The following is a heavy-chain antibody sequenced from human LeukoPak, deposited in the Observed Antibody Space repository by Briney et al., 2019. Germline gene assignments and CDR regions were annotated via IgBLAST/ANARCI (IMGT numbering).Heavy chain of an antibody. CDR2: IYYTGST. CDR3: ARQGYYGSGSYTRFDY. V-gene: IGHV4-59*08. J-gene: IGHJ4*02. Sequence: PSETLSLTCTVSGGSISSYYWSWIRQPPGKGLEWIGSIYYTGSTNYNPSLESRVTISVDTSKNQFSLKLSSVTAADTAVYYCARQGYYGSGSYTRFDYWGQGTLVTVSS. D-gene: IGHD3-10*01. CDR1: GGSISSYY.